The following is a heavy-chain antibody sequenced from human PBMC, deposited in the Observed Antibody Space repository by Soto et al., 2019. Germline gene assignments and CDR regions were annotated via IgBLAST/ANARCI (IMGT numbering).Heavy chain of an antibody. D-gene: IGHD3-10*01. J-gene: IGHJ4*02. CDR1: GGILNDYA. Sequence: GASVKVSFKASGGILNDYAVTWVRQAPGQGLDVVGEIIPLFGTRNYVQRFQGRIAITTNESTATAYMDLSGLTSEDTAMYYCSFSIYRSGIYSFIFDYWGQGTLVTVSS. CDR3: SFSIYRSGIYSFIFDY. CDR2: IIPLFGTR. V-gene: IGHV1-69*05.